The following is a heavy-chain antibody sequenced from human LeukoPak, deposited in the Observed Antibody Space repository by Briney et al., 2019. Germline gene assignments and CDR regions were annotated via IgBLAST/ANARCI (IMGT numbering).Heavy chain of an antibody. D-gene: IGHD6-13*01. J-gene: IGHJ4*02. V-gene: IGHV3-21*01. CDR1: GFTFSSYG. Sequence: GGSLRLSCAASGFTFSSYGMHWVRQAPGKGLEWVSSISSSSSYIYYADSVKGRFTVSRDNAKNSLYLQMNSLRAEDTSEYYCARGLAAAGLLDYWGQGTLVTVSS. CDR3: ARGLAAAGLLDY. CDR2: ISSSSSYI.